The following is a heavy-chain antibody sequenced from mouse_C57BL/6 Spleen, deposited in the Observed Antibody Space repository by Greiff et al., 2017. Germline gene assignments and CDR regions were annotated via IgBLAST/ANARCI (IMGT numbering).Heavy chain of an antibody. CDR1: GYTFTSYW. CDR2: IDPSDSYT. CDR3: ARSYYYGSSYEDYFDY. Sequence: QVQLQQPGAELVMPGASVKLSCKASGYTFTSYWMRWVKQRPGQGLEWIGEIDPSDSYTNYNQKFKGKSTLTVDKSSSTAYMQLSSLTSEDSAVYYCARSYYYGSSYEDYFDYWGQGTTLTVSS. V-gene: IGHV1-69*01. D-gene: IGHD1-1*01. J-gene: IGHJ2*01.